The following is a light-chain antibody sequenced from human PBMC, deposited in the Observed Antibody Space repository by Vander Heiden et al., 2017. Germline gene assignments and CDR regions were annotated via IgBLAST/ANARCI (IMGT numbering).Light chain of an antibody. CDR3: QQDDNLPFT. CDR2: EEA. V-gene: IGKV1-33*01. J-gene: IGKJ3*01. CDR1: QDSSND. Sequence: DLQMTQSPSSLSASVGDRVTITCQASQDSSNDLNWYQQKPGKATKLLSYEEANLETGVPSRFSGSGSGTDFTFTISSLQPEDIATYYCQQDDNLPFTFGRGTKVEIK.